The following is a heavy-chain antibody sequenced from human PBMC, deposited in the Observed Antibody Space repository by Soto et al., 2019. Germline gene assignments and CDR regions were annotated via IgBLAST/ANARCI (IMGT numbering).Heavy chain of an antibody. CDR2: IVGSDAKT. Sequence: PCCSLRLCCTTCGYRVYSFVLTWVRQAPEQGLEWVATIVGSDAKTHYADSVKGRFSISRDTSRNTVYLQMNNLRADDTAIYYCAKWTYLDFWGQGPRVTGSS. CDR1: GYRVYSFV. J-gene: IGHJ4*02. CDR3: AKWTYLDF. V-gene: IGHV3-23*01. D-gene: IGHD5-12*01.